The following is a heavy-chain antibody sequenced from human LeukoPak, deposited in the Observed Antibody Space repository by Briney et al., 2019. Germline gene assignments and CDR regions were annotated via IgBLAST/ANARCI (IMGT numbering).Heavy chain of an antibody. Sequence: ASVKVSCKASGYTFTSYGISWVRQAPGQGLEWMGWISAYNGNTNYAQKFQERVTITRDMSTSTAYMELSSLRSEDTAVYYCAAGLGIVAVTDYWGQGTLVTVSS. D-gene: IGHD6-25*01. CDR3: AAGLGIVAVTDY. CDR2: ISAYNGNT. V-gene: IGHV1-18*01. J-gene: IGHJ4*02. CDR1: GYTFTSYG.